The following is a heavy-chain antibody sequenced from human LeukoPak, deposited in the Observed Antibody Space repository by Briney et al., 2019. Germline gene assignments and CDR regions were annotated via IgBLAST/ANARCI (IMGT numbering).Heavy chain of an antibody. CDR2: IKSKTDGGTT. Sequence: PGGSLRLSCAASGFTFSNAWMSWVRQAPGKGLEWVGRIKSKTDGGTTDYAAPVKGRFTISRDDSKNTLYLQMNSLKTEDTAVYYCTTVEAVAVAGYFDYWGQGTLVTVSS. CDR3: TTVEAVAVAGYFDY. V-gene: IGHV3-15*01. J-gene: IGHJ4*02. CDR1: GFTFSNAW. D-gene: IGHD6-19*01.